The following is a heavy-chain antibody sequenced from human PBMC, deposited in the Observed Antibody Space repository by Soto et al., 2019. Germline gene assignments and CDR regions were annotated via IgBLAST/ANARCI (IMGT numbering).Heavy chain of an antibody. CDR1: GGAISSGGYY. J-gene: IGHJ3*02. CDR2: IYYSGST. D-gene: IGHD3-16*01. CDR3: ASTPFGGVTPLQMAFDI. V-gene: IGHV4-31*03. Sequence: QVQLQESGPGLVKPSQTLSLTCTVSGGAISSGGYYWSWIRQHPGKGLEWIGYIYYSGSTYYNPSLKSRVTISVDTSKNQFSLKLSSVTAADTAVYYCASTPFGGVTPLQMAFDIWGQGTMVTVSS.